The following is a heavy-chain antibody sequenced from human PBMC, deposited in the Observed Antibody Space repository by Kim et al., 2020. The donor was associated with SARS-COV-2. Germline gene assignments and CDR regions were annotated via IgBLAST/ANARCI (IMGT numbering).Heavy chain of an antibody. J-gene: IGHJ4*02. CDR1: GFTFSDYY. V-gene: IGHV3-11*05. D-gene: IGHD3-3*01. Sequence: GGSLRLSCAASGFTFSDYYMSWIRQAPGKGLEWVSYISSSSSYTNYADSVKGRFTISRDNAKNSLYLQMNSLRAEDTAVYYCARDWSHNFAIVSRWGQGTLVTVSS. CDR3: ARDWSHNFAIVSR. CDR2: ISSSSSYT.